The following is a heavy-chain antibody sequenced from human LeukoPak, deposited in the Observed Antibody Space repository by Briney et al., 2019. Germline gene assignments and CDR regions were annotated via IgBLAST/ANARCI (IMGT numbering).Heavy chain of an antibody. J-gene: IGHJ4*02. CDR3: ARDVSAVGGLERPATLGY. V-gene: IGHV3-30*04. D-gene: IGHD1-1*01. CDR2: ISYDGSKK. Sequence: GGSLRLSCVASGFTFSSYAMHWVRQAPGKGLEWVAVISYDGSKKYYADYVKGRFTISRDKSKNTLYLQMNSLRPEDTAVYYCARDVSAVGGLERPATLGYWGQGTLVTVSS. CDR1: GFTFSSYA.